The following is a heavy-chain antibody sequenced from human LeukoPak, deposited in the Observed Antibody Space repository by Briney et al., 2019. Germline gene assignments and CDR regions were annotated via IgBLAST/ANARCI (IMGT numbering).Heavy chain of an antibody. Sequence: GGSLRLSCAASGFTFDDYAMHWVRQAPGKGLEWVSGISWNSGSIGYADSVKGRFTISRDNAKNSLYLQMNSLRAEDTAVYYCSAAGFDYWGQGTLVTVSS. CDR3: SAAGFDY. V-gene: IGHV3-9*01. CDR2: ISWNSGSI. D-gene: IGHD6-13*01. CDR1: GFTFDDYA. J-gene: IGHJ4*02.